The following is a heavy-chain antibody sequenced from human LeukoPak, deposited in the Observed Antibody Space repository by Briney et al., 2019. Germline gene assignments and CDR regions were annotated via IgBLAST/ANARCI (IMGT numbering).Heavy chain of an antibody. J-gene: IGHJ4*02. Sequence: GGSPRLSCAASGFTFSSYSMNWVRQAPGKGVEWVSSISSSSSYIFYADSVKGRFTISRDNAKNSLFLQMISLRAEDTAVYYCASGITIRDLDYWGQGTLVTVSS. D-gene: IGHD3-10*01. CDR1: GFTFSSYS. CDR3: ASGITIRDLDY. CDR2: ISSSSSYI. V-gene: IGHV3-21*01.